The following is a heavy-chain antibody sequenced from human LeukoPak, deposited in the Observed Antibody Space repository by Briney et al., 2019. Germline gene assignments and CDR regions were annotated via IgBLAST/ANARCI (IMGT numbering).Heavy chain of an antibody. D-gene: IGHD3-9*01. Sequence: GGSPRLSCAASGFTFSDSYMSWIRQAPGKGLEWLSYISSSGGSTYYAVSVKGRFTISRDNANNSLYLQMNSLRADDTAIYYCATGKRRYSNWGQGTLVTVSS. CDR1: GFTFSDSY. J-gene: IGHJ4*02. CDR3: ATGKRRYSN. V-gene: IGHV3-11*01. CDR2: ISSSGGST.